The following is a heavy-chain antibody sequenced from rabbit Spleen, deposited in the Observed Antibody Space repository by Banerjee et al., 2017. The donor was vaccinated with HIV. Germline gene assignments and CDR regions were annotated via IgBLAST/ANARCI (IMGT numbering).Heavy chain of an antibody. V-gene: IGHV1S45*01. D-gene: IGHD1-1*01. CDR2: IYGGSSGTT. CDR1: GFSFYSSYY. J-gene: IGHJ3*01. Sequence: QEQLVESGGDLVQPEGSLTLTCTASGFSFYSSYYMCWVRQAPGKGLELIACIYGGSSGTTYYASWAKGRFTISKTSSTTVTLQMTSLTAADTATYFCARDLVAVIGWNFSLWGQGTLVTVS. CDR3: ARDLVAVIGWNFSL.